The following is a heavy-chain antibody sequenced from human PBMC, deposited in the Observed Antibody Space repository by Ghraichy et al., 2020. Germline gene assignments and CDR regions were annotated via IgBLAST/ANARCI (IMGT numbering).Heavy chain of an antibody. CDR3: ARHRGIVGARAPPNV. CDR2: INHSGST. J-gene: IGHJ6*02. V-gene: IGHV4-34*01. D-gene: IGHD1-26*01. Sequence: SQTLSLTCAVYGGSFSGYYWSWIRQPPGKGLEWIGEINHSGSTNYNPSLKSRVTISVDTSKNQFSLKLSSVTAADTAVYYCARHRGIVGARAPPNVWGQGTTVTVSS. CDR1: GGSFSGYY.